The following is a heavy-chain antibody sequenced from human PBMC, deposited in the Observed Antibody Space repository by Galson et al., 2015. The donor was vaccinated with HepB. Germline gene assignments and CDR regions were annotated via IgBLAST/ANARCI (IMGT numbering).Heavy chain of an antibody. D-gene: IGHD6-13*01. Sequence: SLRLSCAASGFTFSNYWMHWVRQAPGKGLVWVSRINSDGTYITYADSVKGGFTISRDNAKNTLYLQMNSPRAEDTALYYCARTRGAAAGIFDYWGQGSQVTVSS. CDR3: ARTRGAAAGIFDY. CDR1: GFTFSNYW. V-gene: IGHV3-74*01. J-gene: IGHJ4*02. CDR2: INSDGTYI.